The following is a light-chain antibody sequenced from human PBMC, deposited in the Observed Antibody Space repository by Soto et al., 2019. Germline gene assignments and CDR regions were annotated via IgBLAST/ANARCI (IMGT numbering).Light chain of an antibody. V-gene: IGLV1-40*01. CDR2: GNS. Sequence: QSVLTQPPSVSGAPGQRVTISFTGSSSNIGAGYAVHWYQQLPGTAPKLLIYGNSNRPSGVPDRFSGSKSGTSASLAITGLQAEDEADYYCQSYDSSLSGSVFGGGTTLTVL. CDR1: SSNIGAGYA. J-gene: IGLJ3*02. CDR3: QSYDSSLSGSV.